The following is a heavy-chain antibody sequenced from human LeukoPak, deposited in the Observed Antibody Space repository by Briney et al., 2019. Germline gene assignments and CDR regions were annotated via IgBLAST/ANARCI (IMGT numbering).Heavy chain of an antibody. Sequence: GGSLRLSCAASGFAFSVYAMSWLRQPPGKGLEWVSIINANSVSTSYAASVRGRFTISRDNAKDTVYLQLNRLSTDDTATYYCAKPISGGLAVTADWFRPWGQGTLVVVSS. CDR3: AKPISGGLAVTADWFRP. D-gene: IGHD6-19*01. CDR2: INANSVST. J-gene: IGHJ5*02. V-gene: IGHV3-23*01. CDR1: GFAFSVYA.